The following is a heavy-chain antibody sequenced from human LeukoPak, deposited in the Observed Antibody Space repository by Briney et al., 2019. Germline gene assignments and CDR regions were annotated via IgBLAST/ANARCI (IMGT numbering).Heavy chain of an antibody. CDR1: GGTFTSYG. V-gene: IGHV1-18*01. CDR3: ARDVGITMVRGAIGYYGMDV. Sequence: ASVKVSCKASGGTFTSYGISWVRQAPGQGLEWMGWISAYNGNTNYAQKLQGRVTMTTDTSTSTAYMELRSLRSDDTAVYYCARDVGITMVRGAIGYYGMDVWGQGTTVTVSS. D-gene: IGHD3-10*01. CDR2: ISAYNGNT. J-gene: IGHJ6*02.